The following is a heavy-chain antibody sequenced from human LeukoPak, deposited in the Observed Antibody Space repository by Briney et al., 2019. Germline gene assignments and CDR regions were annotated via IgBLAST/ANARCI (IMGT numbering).Heavy chain of an antibody. J-gene: IGHJ4*02. V-gene: IGHV1-2*06. CDR2: INPNSGGT. CDR1: GYTFAGYY. Sequence: ASVKVSCKASGYTFAGYYMHWVRQAPGQGLEWMGRINPNSGGTNYAQKFQGRVTMTRDTSISTAYMELSRLRSDDTAVYYSARVISGIAAAGHFDYWGQGTLVTVSS. CDR3: ARVISGIAAAGHFDY. D-gene: IGHD6-13*01.